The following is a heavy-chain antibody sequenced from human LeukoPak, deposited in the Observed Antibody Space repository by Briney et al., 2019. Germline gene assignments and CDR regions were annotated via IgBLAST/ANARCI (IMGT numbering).Heavy chain of an antibody. V-gene: IGHV4-61*02. D-gene: IGHD5-18*01. CDR3: ARSRGFSYGFNFDY. CDR2: IYSGGHT. Sequence: SETLSLTCNVSGGSINSGSFYWSWIRQPAGKGLEWIGRIYSGGHTNYNPSLKSRVTVSADTSKNQFSLNLSSMTAADTAVYYCARSRGFSYGFNFDYWGQGTLVTVSS. CDR1: GGSINSGSFY. J-gene: IGHJ4*02.